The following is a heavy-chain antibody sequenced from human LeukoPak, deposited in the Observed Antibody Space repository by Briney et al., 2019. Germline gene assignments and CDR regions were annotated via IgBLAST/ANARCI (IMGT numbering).Heavy chain of an antibody. CDR1: GYTFPGYY. D-gene: IGHD1-26*01. Sequence: SVKVSCKASGYTFPGYYMHWVRQAPGQGLEWMGGIIPIFGTANYAQKFQGRVTITADESTSTAYMELSSLRSEDTAEYYCARDLYGELGWFDPWGQGTLVTVSS. CDR3: ARDLYGELGWFDP. V-gene: IGHV1-69*13. CDR2: IIPIFGTA. J-gene: IGHJ5*02.